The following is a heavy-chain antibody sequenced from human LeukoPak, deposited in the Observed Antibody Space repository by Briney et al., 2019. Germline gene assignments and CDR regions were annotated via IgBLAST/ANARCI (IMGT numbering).Heavy chain of an antibody. CDR1: GFSFSTYN. V-gene: IGHV3-21*01. J-gene: IGHJ1*01. CDR3: ARALYCGGDCYLPSEYYQH. CDR2: IGKSSDK. Sequence: GGSLRLSCAASGFSFSTYNMNWVRQAPGKGLEWVSSIGKSSDKYYADSVKGRFTISRDNAKDSVYLQVNSLRAEDTAVYYCARALYCGGDCYLPSEYYQHWGQGTLVTVSS. D-gene: IGHD2-21*02.